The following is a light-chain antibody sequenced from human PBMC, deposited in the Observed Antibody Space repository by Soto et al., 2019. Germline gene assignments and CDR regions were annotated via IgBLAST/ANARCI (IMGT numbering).Light chain of an antibody. CDR3: QQHGSSPIT. CDR1: QSVSSY. V-gene: IGKV3-20*01. Sequence: PGERATLSCMASQSVSSYLAWYQQKPGQAPRLLIYDASNRATGIPARFSGSGSGTDFTLTISRLEPEDFAVYYCQQHGSSPITFGQGTRLEIK. J-gene: IGKJ5*01. CDR2: DAS.